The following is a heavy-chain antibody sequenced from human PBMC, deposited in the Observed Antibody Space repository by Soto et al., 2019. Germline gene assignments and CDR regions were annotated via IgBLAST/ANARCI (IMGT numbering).Heavy chain of an antibody. CDR1: GGSISSISFS. CDR2: IYNTGRT. Sequence: SETLSLTCTLSGGSISSISFSWGWVRQPPGKGLEWIGAIYNTGRTSYNPSLESRVTVSVDMSKNQFSLKMTSVTAADTAIYHCVRYDTWGHGILVTVSS. V-gene: IGHV4-39*01. J-gene: IGHJ5*01. CDR3: VRYDT.